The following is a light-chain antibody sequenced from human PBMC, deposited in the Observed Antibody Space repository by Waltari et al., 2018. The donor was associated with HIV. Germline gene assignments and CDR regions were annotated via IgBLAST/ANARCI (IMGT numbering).Light chain of an antibody. CDR3: QQSYSTPET. J-gene: IGKJ1*01. CDR2: AAS. V-gene: IGKV1-39*01. CDR1: QSISSY. Sequence: DIQMTQSPSSLSASVGDRVTITCRASQSISSYLNWYQQNPGKAPKLLIYAASILQSGVPSRFSGSGSGTDFTLTISSLQPEDFATYYCQQSYSTPETFGQGTKVEIK.